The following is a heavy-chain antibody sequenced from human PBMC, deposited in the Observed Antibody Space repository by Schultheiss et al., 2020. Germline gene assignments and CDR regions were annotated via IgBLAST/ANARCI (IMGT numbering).Heavy chain of an antibody. CDR1: EFTVSSNY. V-gene: IGHV3-53*01. Sequence: SCAASEFTVSSNYMSWVRQAPGKGLEWVSVIYSGSSTYYADSVKGRFTISRDNSKNTLYLQMNSLRAEDTAVYYCARGTGYYDRSGYRTYYFDYWGQGTLVTVSS. J-gene: IGHJ4*02. D-gene: IGHD3-22*01. CDR2: IYSGSST. CDR3: ARGTGYYDRSGYRTYYFDY.